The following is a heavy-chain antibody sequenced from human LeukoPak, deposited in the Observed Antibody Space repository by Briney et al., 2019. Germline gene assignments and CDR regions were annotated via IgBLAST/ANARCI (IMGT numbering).Heavy chain of an antibody. J-gene: IGHJ4*02. Sequence: GGSLRLSCAASGFTFSNYEMNWVRQAPGKGLEWVSYISGRGDVIYYADSVKGRFTISRDNAKNSLYLQMNSLRAEDTAVYYCARPYYVAANYYFDYWGQETLVTVSS. D-gene: IGHD1-26*01. V-gene: IGHV3-48*03. CDR1: GFTFSNYE. CDR3: ARPYYVAANYYFDY. CDR2: ISGRGDVI.